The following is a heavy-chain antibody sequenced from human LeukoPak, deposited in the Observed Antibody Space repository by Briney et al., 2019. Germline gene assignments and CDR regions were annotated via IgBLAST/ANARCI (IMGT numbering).Heavy chain of an antibody. D-gene: IGHD6-19*01. CDR1: GGSINSYH. J-gene: IGHJ4*02. CDR3: ARHGYSSGWTNFDY. Sequence: SETLSLTCTVSGGSINSYHWSWIRQPPGKGLEWIGYIYYIGSTNYNPSLKSRVTISVDTSKNQFSLKLNSVTAADTAVYYCARHGYSSGWTNFDYWGQGTLVTVSS. V-gene: IGHV4-59*08. CDR2: IYYIGST.